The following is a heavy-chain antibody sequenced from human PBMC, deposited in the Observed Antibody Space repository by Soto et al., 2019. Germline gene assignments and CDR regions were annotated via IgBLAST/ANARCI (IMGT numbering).Heavy chain of an antibody. CDR1: GFTFSDYW. Sequence: EVQLVESGGDLVQPGGSLRLSCGVSGFTFSDYWMSWVRQAPGQGLEWVATIREDGGAKYYVDSVKGRFTISRDNARNSLFLQMNSLGAEDTAVYYCASPSTTGTTDYWGQGTLVTVSS. CDR2: IREDGGAK. D-gene: IGHD1-7*01. V-gene: IGHV3-7*01. J-gene: IGHJ4*02. CDR3: ASPSTTGTTDY.